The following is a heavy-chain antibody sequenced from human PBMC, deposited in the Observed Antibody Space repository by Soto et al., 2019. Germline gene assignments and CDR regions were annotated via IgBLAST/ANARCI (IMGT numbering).Heavy chain of an antibody. Sequence: EVQLLESGGGLVQPGGSLRLSCAASGFTFSSCAMGWVRQAPGKGLEWVSGISGNGGSTYYADSVKGRFTISRDTSKNPLYLQMDSRGAEDRAIYYCAKVVGVGSDYYVFGGQGPLVPVSS. CDR1: GFTFSSCA. D-gene: IGHD3-22*01. CDR2: ISGNGGST. V-gene: IGHV3-23*01. CDR3: AKVVGVGSDYYVF. J-gene: IGHJ4*02.